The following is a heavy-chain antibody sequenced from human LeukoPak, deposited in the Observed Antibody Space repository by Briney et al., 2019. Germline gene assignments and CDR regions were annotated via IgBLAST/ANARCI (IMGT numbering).Heavy chain of an antibody. D-gene: IGHD3-3*01. CDR1: GFTLSSYW. CDR2: IKQDGSEK. Sequence: PGGSLRLSCAASGFTLSSYWMSWVRQAPGKGLEGVANIKQDGSEKYYVDSVKGRFTISRDNAKNSLYLQMNSLRAEDTAVYYCARADYDFWSGYLPPYYYYYGMDVWGQGTTVTVSS. J-gene: IGHJ6*02. CDR3: ARADYDFWSGYLPPYYYYYGMDV. V-gene: IGHV3-7*01.